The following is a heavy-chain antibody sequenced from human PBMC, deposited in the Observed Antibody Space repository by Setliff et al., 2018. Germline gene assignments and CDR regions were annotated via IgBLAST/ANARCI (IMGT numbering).Heavy chain of an antibody. CDR3: ARNWVTAQHYYYGMDV. V-gene: IGHV4-39*07. Sequence: PSETLSLTCTVSGGSIRSSSYYWGWIRQPPGQGLEWIAYIYYSGITYYNPSLKSRVTISVDTSKNQFSLKLSSVTAADTAVYYCARNWVTAQHYYYGMDVWGQGTTVTVSS. CDR1: GGSIRSSSYY. CDR2: IYYSGIT. D-gene: IGHD2-21*02. J-gene: IGHJ6*02.